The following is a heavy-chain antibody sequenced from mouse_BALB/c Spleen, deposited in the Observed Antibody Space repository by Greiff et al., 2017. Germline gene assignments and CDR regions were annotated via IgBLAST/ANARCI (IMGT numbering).Heavy chain of an antibody. V-gene: IGHV1-14*01. CDR3: ARGNYRYDGNYYAMDY. CDR2: INPYNDGT. J-gene: IGHJ4*01. D-gene: IGHD2-14*01. Sequence: EVKLMESGPELVKPGASVKMSCKASGYTFTSYVMHWVKQKPGQGLEWIGYINPYNDGTKYNEKFKGKATLTSDKSSSTAYMELSSLTSEDSAVYYCARGNYRYDGNYYAMDYWGQGTSVTVSS. CDR1: GYTFTSYV.